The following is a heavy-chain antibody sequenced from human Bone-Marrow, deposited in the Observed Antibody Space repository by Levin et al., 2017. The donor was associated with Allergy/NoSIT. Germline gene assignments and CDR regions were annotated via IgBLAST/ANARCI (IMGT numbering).Heavy chain of an antibody. Sequence: PGGSLRLSCAASGITFRNYWMHWVRQAPGKGLVWVAHVNSDGSSTTYADSVKGRFTIYRDNAKNTLYLQMNSLRAEDTAVYYCTGVTDFDYWGQGALVTVSS. CDR2: VNSDGSST. D-gene: IGHD2-21*02. CDR3: TGVTDFDY. CDR1: GITFRNYW. V-gene: IGHV3-74*03. J-gene: IGHJ4*02.